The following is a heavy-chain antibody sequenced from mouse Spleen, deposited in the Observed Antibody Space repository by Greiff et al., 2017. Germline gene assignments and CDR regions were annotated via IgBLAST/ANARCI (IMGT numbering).Heavy chain of an antibody. D-gene: IGHD2-3*01. CDR2: INPSNGRT. CDR3: ARDDGYSFAY. V-gene: IGHV1S81*02. Sequence: VQLQQPGAELVKPGASVKLSCKASGYTFTSYWMHWVKQRPGQGLEWIGEINPSNGRTNYNEKFKSKATLTVDKSSSTAYMQLSSLTSEDSAVYYCARDDGYSFAYWGQGTLVTVSA. CDR1: GYTFTSYW. J-gene: IGHJ3*01.